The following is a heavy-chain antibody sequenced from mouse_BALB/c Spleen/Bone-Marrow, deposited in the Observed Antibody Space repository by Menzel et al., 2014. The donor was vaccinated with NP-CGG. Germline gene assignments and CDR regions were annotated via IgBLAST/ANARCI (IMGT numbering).Heavy chain of an antibody. J-gene: IGHJ2*01. CDR3: ARGDRYDIRFGY. D-gene: IGHD2-14*01. V-gene: IGHV1-9*01. CDR1: GYTFSSFW. CDR2: ILPGSDST. Sequence: VQLQQSGAELTKPGASVKISCKATGYTFSSFWIEWVKQRPGHGLEWIGEILPGSDSTNYNEKFKGKATFTADTSSNTAYMQLSSLTSEDPAVYYCARGDRYDIRFGYWGQGTTLTVSS.